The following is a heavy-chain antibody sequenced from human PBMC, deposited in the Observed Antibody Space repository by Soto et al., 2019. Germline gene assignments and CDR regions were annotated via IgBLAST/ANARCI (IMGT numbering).Heavy chain of an antibody. V-gene: IGHV4-39*07. CDR1: GGSISSGGYY. CDR3: ARGIFLAARRVPYYFDY. CDR2: IYHSGST. D-gene: IGHD6-6*01. Sequence: PSETLSLTCTVSGGSISSGGYYWSWVRQPPGKGLEWIGEIYHSGSTNYNPSLKSRVTISVDKSKNQFSLKLSSVTAADTAVYYCARGIFLAARRVPYYFDYWGQGTLVTVSS. J-gene: IGHJ4*02.